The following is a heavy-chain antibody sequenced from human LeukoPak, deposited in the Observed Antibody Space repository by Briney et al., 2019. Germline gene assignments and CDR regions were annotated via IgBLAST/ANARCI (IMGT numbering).Heavy chain of an antibody. J-gene: IGHJ1*01. V-gene: IGHV4-59*08. Sequence: SETLSLTCTVSGGSISSYYWSWIRQPPGKGLEWIGYIYYSGSTNYNPSLKSRVTISVDTSKNQFSLKLSSVTAADTAVYYCASSSWYRGYFQHWGQGTLVTVSS. CDR3: ASSSWYRGYFQH. CDR2: IYYSGST. CDR1: GGSISSYY. D-gene: IGHD6-13*01.